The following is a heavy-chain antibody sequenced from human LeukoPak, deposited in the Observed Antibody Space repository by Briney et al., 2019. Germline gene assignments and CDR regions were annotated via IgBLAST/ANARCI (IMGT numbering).Heavy chain of an antibody. CDR1: GGSISSYY. Sequence: SETLSLTCTVSGGSISSYYWSWIRQPPGKGLEWIGYIYSTGSTNYNPSLNSRVTISVDTSRSQFSLKLKSVTAADTAIYYCARLDYADWFDPWGPGTLVTVSS. V-gene: IGHV4-59*01. CDR2: IYSTGST. J-gene: IGHJ5*02. D-gene: IGHD4-17*01. CDR3: ARLDYADWFDP.